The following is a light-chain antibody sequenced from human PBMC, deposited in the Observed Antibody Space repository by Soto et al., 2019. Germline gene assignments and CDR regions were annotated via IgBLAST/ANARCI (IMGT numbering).Light chain of an antibody. CDR3: QQYNNWPPRT. Sequence: EIEMTQSPATLPVSPGERATLSCRASQSVSSNLAWYQQKPGQAPRLLIYGASTRATGIPARFSGSGSGTEFTLTISSLQSEDFAVYYCQQYNNWPPRTFGQGDQGGYQ. V-gene: IGKV3-15*01. CDR2: GAS. J-gene: IGKJ1*01. CDR1: QSVSSN.